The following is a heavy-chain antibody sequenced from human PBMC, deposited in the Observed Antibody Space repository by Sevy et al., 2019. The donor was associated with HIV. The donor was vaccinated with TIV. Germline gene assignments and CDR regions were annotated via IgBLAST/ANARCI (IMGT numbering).Heavy chain of an antibody. CDR2: ISGSADDT. D-gene: IGHD5-18*01. V-gene: IGHV3-23*01. Sequence: GGSLRLSCAASGFTFSNYAMSWVRQTPGKGLEWVSAISGSADDTYYRDSVKGRFTISRDNSKNTVYLQMNSLRAEDTAVYYCVKEVSQYSYSDYWGQGTLVTVSS. CDR1: GFTFSNYA. CDR3: VKEVSQYSYSDY. J-gene: IGHJ4*02.